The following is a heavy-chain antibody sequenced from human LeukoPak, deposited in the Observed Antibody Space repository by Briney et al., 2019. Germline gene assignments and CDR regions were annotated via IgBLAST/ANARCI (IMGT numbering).Heavy chain of an antibody. D-gene: IGHD2-15*01. V-gene: IGHV4-59*08. J-gene: IGHJ4*02. CDR1: GGSISSYY. CDR2: ISDIGSI. CDR3: ARHPFATPFDY. Sequence: PSETLSLTCTVSGGSISSYYWSWIRQPPGKGLEWIAYISDIGSINYNPSLKSRVTISLDTSKNQFSLRLSSVTAADTAVYFCARHPFATPFDYWGPGTLVTVSS.